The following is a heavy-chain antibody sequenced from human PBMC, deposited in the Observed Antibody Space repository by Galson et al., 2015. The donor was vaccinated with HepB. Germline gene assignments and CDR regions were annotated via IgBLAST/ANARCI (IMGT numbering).Heavy chain of an antibody. CDR2: ISSSSSYI. D-gene: IGHD6-19*01. V-gene: IGHV3-21*01. J-gene: IGHJ6*02. Sequence: SLRLSCAASGFTFSSYSMNWVRQAPGKGLEWVSSISSSSSYIYYADSVKGRFTISRDNAKNSLYLQMNSLRAEDTAVYYCAREDGAGTPPLYYYYGMDVWGQGTTVTVSS. CDR1: GFTFSSYS. CDR3: AREDGAGTPPLYYYYGMDV.